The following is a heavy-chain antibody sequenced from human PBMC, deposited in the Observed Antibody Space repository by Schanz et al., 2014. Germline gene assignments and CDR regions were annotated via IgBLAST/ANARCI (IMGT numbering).Heavy chain of an antibody. V-gene: IGHV3-72*01. CDR3: AREQIMAAAGLVDY. CDR2: VRNKNNRYTT. D-gene: IGHD6-13*01. J-gene: IGHJ4*01. CDR1: GFTFSDHY. Sequence: EVQLLDSGGGLVQPGGSLRLSCAASGFTFSDHYMDWVRQAPGKGLEWVGRVRNKNNRYTTEYAASVKGRFTISRDDSKNSLYLQMNSLKTEDTAVFYCAREQIMAAAGLVDYWGHGTLVTVSS.